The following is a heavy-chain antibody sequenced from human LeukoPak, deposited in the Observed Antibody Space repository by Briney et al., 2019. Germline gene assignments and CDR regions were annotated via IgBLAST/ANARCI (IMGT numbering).Heavy chain of an antibody. CDR3: ARGSYSSGWFVDY. Sequence: GGSLRLSCATSGFTFSDHYMDWLGQAPGKGLEWFGRTRHKTSNYSTEYVASVKGIFTISRDNSKNSVSLQMSSLKTEDTALYFCARGSYSSGWFVDYWGQGTQVAVSS. CDR1: GFTFSDHY. J-gene: IGHJ4*02. V-gene: IGHV3-72*01. D-gene: IGHD6-19*01. CDR2: TRHKTSNYST.